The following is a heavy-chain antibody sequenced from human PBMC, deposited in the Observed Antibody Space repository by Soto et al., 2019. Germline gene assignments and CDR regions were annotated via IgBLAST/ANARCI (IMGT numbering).Heavy chain of an antibody. CDR2: IRSRANNFAT. V-gene: IGHV3-73*01. Sequence: PGGSPRLSCAASGFIFSGSAIHWVRQASGKGLEWVGRIRSRANNFATSSAASVKGRFTFSRDDSKNTAYLQMNTLKPEDTAVYYCARGQGAAIGDYYYHGMDVWGQGTTVTVSS. D-gene: IGHD2-2*02. J-gene: IGHJ6*02. CDR3: ARGQGAAIGDYYYHGMDV. CDR1: GFIFSGSA.